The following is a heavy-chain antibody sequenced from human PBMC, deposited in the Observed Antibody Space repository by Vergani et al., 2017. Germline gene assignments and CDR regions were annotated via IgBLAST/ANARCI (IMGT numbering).Heavy chain of an antibody. CDR1: GYTFTGYY. Sequence: QVQLVQSGAEVKKPGASVKVSCKASGYTFTGYYMHWVRQAPGQGLEWMGWINPNSGGTNYAQKFQGRVTMTRDTSISTAYMELSRLRTGDTAGYYCATGCQGGGLWFGELPMGYWGQGTLVTVSS. J-gene: IGHJ4*02. V-gene: IGHV1-2*02. CDR3: ATGCQGGGLWFGELPMGY. D-gene: IGHD3-10*01. CDR2: INPNSGGT.